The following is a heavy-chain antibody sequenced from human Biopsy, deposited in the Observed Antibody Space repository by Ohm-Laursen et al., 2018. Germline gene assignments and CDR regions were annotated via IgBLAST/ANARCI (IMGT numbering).Heavy chain of an antibody. J-gene: IGHJ1*01. V-gene: IGHV1-69*13. Sequence: VKISCNAPGGTFSNYGVNWVRQAPGQGLEWLGGNIPILGTGNYAQKFQDRVTVAADTSTSTATMELRSLRSDDTAVYYCATKLTGYFHHWGQGTLVIVPS. D-gene: IGHD3-9*01. CDR1: GGTFSNYG. CDR3: ATKLTGYFHH. CDR2: NIPILGTG.